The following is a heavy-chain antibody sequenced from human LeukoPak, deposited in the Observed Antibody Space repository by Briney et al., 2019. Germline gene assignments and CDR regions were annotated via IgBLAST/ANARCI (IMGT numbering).Heavy chain of an antibody. V-gene: IGHV7-4-1*02. D-gene: IGHD3-16*01. CDR3: ASGPWGVSPNDAFDI. Sequence: ASVKVSCKASGYTFTGYYMHWVRQAPEQGLEWMGWINTNTGNPTYAQGFTGRFVFSLDTSVSTAYLQISSLKAEDTAVYYCASGPWGVSPNDAFDIWGQGTMVTVSS. CDR1: GYTFTGYY. CDR2: INTNTGNP. J-gene: IGHJ3*02.